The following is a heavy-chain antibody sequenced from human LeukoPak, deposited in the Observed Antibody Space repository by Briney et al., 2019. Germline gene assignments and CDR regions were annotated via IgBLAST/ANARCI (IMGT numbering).Heavy chain of an antibody. Sequence: PGGSLRLSCAASGFTFSSYSMNWVRQAPGKGLEWVSSISSSSSYIYYADSVKGRFTISRDNAKNSLYLQMNSLRAEDTAVYYCASYLSYCSGGSCYQAPRDPWGQGTLVTVSS. CDR1: GFTFSSYS. CDR2: ISSSSSYI. J-gene: IGHJ5*02. CDR3: ASYLSYCSGGSCYQAPRDP. V-gene: IGHV3-21*01. D-gene: IGHD2-15*01.